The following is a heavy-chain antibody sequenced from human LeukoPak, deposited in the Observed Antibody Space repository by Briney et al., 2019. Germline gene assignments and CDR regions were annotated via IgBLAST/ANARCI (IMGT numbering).Heavy chain of an antibody. V-gene: IGHV4-59*08. Sequence: PSETLSLTCTVSGGSISSYYWSWIRQPSGKGLEWIGYIYYSGSTNYNPSLKSRVTISVDTSKNQFSLKLSSVTAADTAVYYCARHAVLDYNWFDPWGQGTLVTVSS. J-gene: IGHJ5*02. CDR3: ARHAVLDYNWFDP. CDR1: GGSISSYY. CDR2: IYYSGST.